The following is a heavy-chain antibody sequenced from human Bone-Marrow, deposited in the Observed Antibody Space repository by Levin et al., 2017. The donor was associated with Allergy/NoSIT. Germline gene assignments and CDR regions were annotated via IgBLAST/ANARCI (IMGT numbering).Heavy chain of an antibody. V-gene: IGHV3-30*18. Sequence: GGSLRLSCAASGFTFSSYGMHWVRQAPGKGLEWVAVISYDGSNKYYADSVKGRFTISRDNSKNTLYLQMNSLRAEDTAVYYCAKDRRVVIKYYFDYWGQGTLVTVSS. CDR1: GFTFSSYG. CDR2: ISYDGSNK. D-gene: IGHD3-22*01. J-gene: IGHJ4*02. CDR3: AKDRRVVIKYYFDY.